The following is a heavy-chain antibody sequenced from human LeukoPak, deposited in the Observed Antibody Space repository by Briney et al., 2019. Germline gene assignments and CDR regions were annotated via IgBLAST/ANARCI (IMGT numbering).Heavy chain of an antibody. V-gene: IGHV3-21*01. D-gene: IGHD3-22*01. CDR3: ARVMVRSSGYYPYYYYYGMDV. J-gene: IGHJ6*02. CDR1: GFTFSDYY. Sequence: PGGSLRLSCAASGFTFSDYYMNWVRQAPGKGLEWVSSISSSSSYIYYADSVKGRFTISRDNAKNSLYLQMNSLRAEDTAVYYCARVMVRSSGYYPYYYYYGMDVWGQGTTVTVSS. CDR2: ISSSSSYI.